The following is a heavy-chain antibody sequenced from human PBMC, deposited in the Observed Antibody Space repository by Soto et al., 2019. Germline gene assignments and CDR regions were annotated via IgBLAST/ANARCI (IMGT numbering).Heavy chain of an antibody. CDR3: ARSRSTTPYYFDY. Sequence: QVQLQESGPGLVKASGTLSLTCAVSGGSISSGNWWSWVRQPPGKGLEWIGEIYHSGSINYNVSLERRVTMSVDKSNNQCSLRLNSVTAADTAVYYCARSRSTTPYYFDYWGQGTLVTVSS. J-gene: IGHJ4*02. CDR1: GGSISSGNW. V-gene: IGHV4-4*02. CDR2: IYHSGSI. D-gene: IGHD2-2*01.